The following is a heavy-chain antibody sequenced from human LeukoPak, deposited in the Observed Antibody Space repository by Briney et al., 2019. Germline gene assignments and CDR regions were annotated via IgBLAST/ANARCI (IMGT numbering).Heavy chain of an antibody. CDR3: ARDERGSSWVPYYMDV. D-gene: IGHD6-13*01. CDR1: GGSISSSSYY. Sequence: SETLSLTCTVSGGSISSSSYYWGWIGQPPEKGLEWIGSIYYSGSTNYNPSLKSRVTMSVDTSKNQFSLKLSSVTAADTAVYYCARDERGSSWVPYYMDVWGKGTTVTISS. J-gene: IGHJ6*03. V-gene: IGHV4-39*07. CDR2: IYYSGST.